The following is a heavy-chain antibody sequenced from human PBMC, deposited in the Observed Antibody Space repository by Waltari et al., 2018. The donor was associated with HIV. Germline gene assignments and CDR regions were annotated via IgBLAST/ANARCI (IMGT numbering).Heavy chain of an antibody. Sequence: QLQLQESGPGLVKPSETLSLTYTVSGGSVSSRSYFWGWIRQPPGKGLEWVGRIYYTGRAYYNPSLKSRVTISVDTSKNQFSLKVSSVTAADTAVYYCARHALRVGAAYWNFDLWGRGTLVTVSS. CDR2: IYYTGRA. V-gene: IGHV4-39*01. CDR3: ARHALRVGAAYWNFDL. J-gene: IGHJ2*01. CDR1: GGSVSSRSYF. D-gene: IGHD1-26*01.